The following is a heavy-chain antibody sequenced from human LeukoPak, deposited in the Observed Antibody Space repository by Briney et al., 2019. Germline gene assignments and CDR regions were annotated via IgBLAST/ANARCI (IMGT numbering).Heavy chain of an antibody. Sequence: SETLSLTCAVYGGSFSGYYWSWIRQPPGKGLEWIGYIYHSGSTYYNPSLKSRVTISVDRSKSQFSLKLSSVTAADTAVYYCARIDSSSWYYFDYWGQGTLVTVSS. J-gene: IGHJ4*02. V-gene: IGHV4-30-2*01. CDR3: ARIDSSSWYYFDY. D-gene: IGHD6-13*01. CDR1: GGSFSGYY. CDR2: IYHSGST.